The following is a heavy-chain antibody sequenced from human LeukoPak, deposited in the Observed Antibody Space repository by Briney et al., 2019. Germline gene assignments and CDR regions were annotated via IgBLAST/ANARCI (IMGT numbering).Heavy chain of an antibody. CDR2: ISGSEDYI. J-gene: IGHJ4*02. D-gene: IGHD3-10*01. CDR3: ARLPHYYGNNN. Sequence: GGSLRLSCVVSGFTFSAYTMYWVRQAPGKGLEWVSSISGSEDYIYYADSVEGRFTVSRDNAKNSLFLHMNSLRAEDTAVYFCARLPHYYGNNNWGQGTLVTVSS. V-gene: IGHV3-21*01. CDR1: GFTFSAYT.